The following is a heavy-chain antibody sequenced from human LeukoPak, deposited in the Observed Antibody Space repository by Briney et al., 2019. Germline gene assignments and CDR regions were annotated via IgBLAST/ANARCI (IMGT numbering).Heavy chain of an antibody. V-gene: IGHV1-46*01. Sequence: ASVKVSCKASGYTFTSYYMHWVRQAPGQGLEWMGIINPSGGSTSYAQEFQGRVTMTRDTSTSTVYMELSSLRSVDTAVYYCARALPSPSRITIFGVVISKLYYFDYWGQGTLVTVSS. J-gene: IGHJ4*02. CDR2: INPSGGST. D-gene: IGHD3-3*01. CDR3: ARALPSPSRITIFGVVISKLYYFDY. CDR1: GYTFTSYY.